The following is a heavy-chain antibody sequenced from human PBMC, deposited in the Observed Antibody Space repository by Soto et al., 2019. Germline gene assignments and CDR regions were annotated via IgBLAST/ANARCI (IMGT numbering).Heavy chain of an antibody. J-gene: IGHJ4*02. CDR1: GYTFTSYG. CDR2: ISAYNGHT. CDR3: ASARYCIGCSSYHFDY. D-gene: IGHD2-15*01. V-gene: IGHV1-18*01. Sequence: QVQLVQSGAEVKKPGASVKVSCKASGYTFTSYGISWVRQAPGQGLEWMGWISAYNGHTNYAQKLQGRVTMTTATSTMTAYMEVRSLSSDDTAVYYCASARYCIGCSSYHFDYWGQGALVTVYS.